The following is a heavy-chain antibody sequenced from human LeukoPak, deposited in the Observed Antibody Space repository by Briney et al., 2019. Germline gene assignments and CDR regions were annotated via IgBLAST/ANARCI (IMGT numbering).Heavy chain of an antibody. CDR3: ARAYYYDSSATFDY. D-gene: IGHD3-22*01. Sequence: SVNLSCTASGGTFSSYAISWVRQAPGQGLEWMGGIIPIFGTANYAQKFQGRVTITADKSTSTAYMELSSLRSEDTAVYYCARAYYYDSSATFDYWGQGTLVTVSS. V-gene: IGHV1-69*06. J-gene: IGHJ4*02. CDR2: IIPIFGTA. CDR1: GGTFSSYA.